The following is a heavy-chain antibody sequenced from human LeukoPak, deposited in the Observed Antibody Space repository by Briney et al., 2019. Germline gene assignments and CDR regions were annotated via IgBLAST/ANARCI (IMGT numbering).Heavy chain of an antibody. CDR2: IYTSGST. D-gene: IGHD6-19*01. V-gene: IGHV4-4*07. Sequence: SETLSLTCAVYGGSFSGYYWSWIRQPAGKGLEWIGRIYTSGSTNYNPSLKSRVTISVDTSKNQFSLKLSSVTAADTAVYYCAKEWYSSSPDAFDIWGQGAMVTVSS. CDR1: GGSFSGYY. J-gene: IGHJ3*02. CDR3: AKEWYSSSPDAFDI.